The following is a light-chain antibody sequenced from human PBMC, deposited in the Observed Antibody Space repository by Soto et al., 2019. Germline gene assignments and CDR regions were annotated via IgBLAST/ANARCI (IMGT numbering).Light chain of an antibody. CDR3: QHYGTSRRT. CDR1: QSISSTY. V-gene: IGKV3-20*01. J-gene: IGKJ1*01. Sequence: EIVLTQSPDTLSLSPGERATLSCRASQSISSTYLAWYQQKPGQAPRLLLYAASSRATDIPERFSGSGSGTDFTLTISRLEPEDFAVYYCQHYGTSRRTFGQGTKVDI. CDR2: AAS.